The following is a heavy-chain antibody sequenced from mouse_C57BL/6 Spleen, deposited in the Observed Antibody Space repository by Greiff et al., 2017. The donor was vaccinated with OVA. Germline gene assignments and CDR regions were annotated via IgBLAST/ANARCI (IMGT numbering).Heavy chain of an antibody. V-gene: IGHV1-50*01. CDR1: GYTFTSYW. J-gene: IGHJ1*03. D-gene: IGHD2-3*01. CDR3: ARGWLLLYFDD. CDR2: IDPSDSYT. Sequence: QVQLQQPGAELVKPGASVKLSCKASGYTFTSYWMQWVKQRPGQGLEWIGEIDPSDSYTNYNQKFKGKATLTVDTSSSTAYMQLSSLTSEDSAVYYCARGWLLLYFDDWGKGTTVTVSS.